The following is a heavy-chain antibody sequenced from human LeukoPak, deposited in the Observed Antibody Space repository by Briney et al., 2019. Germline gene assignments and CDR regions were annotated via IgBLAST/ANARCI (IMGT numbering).Heavy chain of an antibody. D-gene: IGHD3-9*01. J-gene: IGHJ5*02. CDR3: ARDKRETTYYDILTGYSQGFDP. CDR2: IYHSGST. Sequence: SETLSLTCTVSGYSISSGYYWGWIRQPPGKGLEWIGTIYHSGSTYYNPSLKSRVTISVDTSKNQFSLKLSSVTAADTAVYYCARDKRETTYYDILTGYSQGFDPWGQGTLVTVSS. CDR1: GYSISSGYY. V-gene: IGHV4-38-2*02.